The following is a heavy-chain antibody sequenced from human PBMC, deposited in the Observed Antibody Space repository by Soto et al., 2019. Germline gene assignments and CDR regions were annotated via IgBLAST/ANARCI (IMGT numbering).Heavy chain of an antibody. V-gene: IGHV4-4*02. Sequence: QVHLQESGPGLVKPSGTLSLTCAVSGGSISSSNWWSWVRQPPGKGLEWIGEIYHSGSTNYNPSLKSRVTLSVDKSNNQFSLKLSSVTAADTAVYYCVGWIQLQRYYYYGMDVWGQGATGTVSS. CDR2: IYHSGST. D-gene: IGHD5-18*01. CDR3: VGWIQLQRYYYYGMDV. CDR1: GGSISSSNW. J-gene: IGHJ6*02.